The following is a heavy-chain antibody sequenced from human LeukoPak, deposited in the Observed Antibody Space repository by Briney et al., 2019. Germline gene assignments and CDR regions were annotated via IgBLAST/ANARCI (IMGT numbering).Heavy chain of an antibody. J-gene: IGHJ4*02. CDR3: ATERQKYFDY. V-gene: IGHV3-43*01. CDR1: GFTFDDYT. Sequence: GGSLRLSCAASGFTFDDYTMHWVRQAPRKGLEWVSLITWDGGSTFYADSVKGRFTISRDNSKNSLYLQMNSLRTEDTAWYYCATERQKYFDYWGQGTLVTVSS. CDR2: ITWDGGST.